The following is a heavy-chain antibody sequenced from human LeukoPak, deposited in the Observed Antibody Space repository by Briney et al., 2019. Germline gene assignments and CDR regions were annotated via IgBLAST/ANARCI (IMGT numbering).Heavy chain of an antibody. CDR2: INNDGSSA. Sequence: PGGSLRLSCAASGFTFNNYWIHWVRQVPGKGLVWVSRINNDGSSASYVDSVKGRFTISRDNSKNTLYLQMNSLRAEDTAVYYCAKQGDGYNYWWFDPWGQGTLVTVSS. J-gene: IGHJ5*02. D-gene: IGHD5-24*01. CDR3: AKQGDGYNYWWFDP. CDR1: GFTFNNYW. V-gene: IGHV3-74*01.